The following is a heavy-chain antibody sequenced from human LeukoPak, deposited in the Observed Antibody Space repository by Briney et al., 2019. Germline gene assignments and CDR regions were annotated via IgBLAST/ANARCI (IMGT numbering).Heavy chain of an antibody. Sequence: PGGSLRLSCAAPGFILGNYAIHWVRQAPGKGLEWVSLISGDGGSTFYADSVKGRFTISRDNSKNSLSLQMSSLRSEDTALYYCAREGETSGRSDCWGQGTLVTVSS. J-gene: IGHJ4*02. CDR2: ISGDGGST. V-gene: IGHV3-43*02. CDR1: GFILGNYA. CDR3: AREGETSGRSDC. D-gene: IGHD6-19*01.